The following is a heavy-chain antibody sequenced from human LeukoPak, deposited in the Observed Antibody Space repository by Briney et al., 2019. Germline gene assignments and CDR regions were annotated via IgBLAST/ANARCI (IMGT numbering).Heavy chain of an antibody. Sequence: GRSLRLSCAASGMTFSNHWMHWVRQAPGKGLVWVSLIKTDGRTTIYADSVKGRFTISRDDGKSTLYLQMNSLRAEDTAIYYCTTGPSFGYEWWGQGTVVTVPS. V-gene: IGHV3-74*01. CDR2: IKTDGRTT. CDR3: TTGPSFGYEW. D-gene: IGHD3-22*01. J-gene: IGHJ4*02. CDR1: GMTFSNHW.